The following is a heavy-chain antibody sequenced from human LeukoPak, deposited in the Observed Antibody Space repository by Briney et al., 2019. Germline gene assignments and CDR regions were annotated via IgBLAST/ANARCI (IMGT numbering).Heavy chain of an antibody. Sequence: PGGSLRLSCAASGFTFSSYWMSWVRQAPGKGLEWVANIKQDGSEKYYVDSVKGRFTISRDNSKNTLYLQMNSLRAEDTAVYYCARGTHDSSGWYYFNYWGQGTLVTVSS. CDR3: ARGTHDSSGWYYFNY. D-gene: IGHD6-19*01. CDR2: IKQDGSEK. CDR1: GFTFSSYW. J-gene: IGHJ4*02. V-gene: IGHV3-7*01.